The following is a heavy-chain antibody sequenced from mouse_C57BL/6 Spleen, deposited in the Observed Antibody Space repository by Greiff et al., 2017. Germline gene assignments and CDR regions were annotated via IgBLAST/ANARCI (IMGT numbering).Heavy chain of an antibody. CDR1: GFTFSDYG. Sequence: EVKLLESGGGLVKPGGSLKLSCAASGFTFSDYGMHWVRQAPEKGLEWVAYISSGSSTINYADTVKGRFTISRDNAKNTLFLQMTSLRSEDTAMSCCARHDYPDYWGQGTTLTVSS. CDR3: ARHDYPDY. D-gene: IGHD2-4*01. CDR2: ISSGSSTI. V-gene: IGHV5-17*01. J-gene: IGHJ2*01.